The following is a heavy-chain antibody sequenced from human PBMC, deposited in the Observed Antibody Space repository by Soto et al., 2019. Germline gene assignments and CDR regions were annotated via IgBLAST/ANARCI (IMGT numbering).Heavy chain of an antibody. D-gene: IGHD5-18*01. Sequence: QVQLVQSGTEVKKPGASVKVSCKASGGTFSRSGFHWVRQAPGQGLEWRGMIVPSVVTTNYAQKFQARVTISADQFTITVYMELRSLRSEDTAVYYFARCPKPPDTADPYAVDVWCQGTRVIVSS. CDR3: ARCPKPPDTADPYAVDV. CDR2: IVPSVVTT. V-gene: IGHV1-69*18. J-gene: IGHJ6*02. CDR1: GGTFSRSG.